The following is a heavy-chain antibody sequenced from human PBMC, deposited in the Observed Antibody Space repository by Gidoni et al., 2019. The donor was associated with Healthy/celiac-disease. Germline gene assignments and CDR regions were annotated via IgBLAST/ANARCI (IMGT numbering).Heavy chain of an antibody. CDR3: ARESAGTTYNWFEP. V-gene: IGHV3-66*02. J-gene: IGHJ5*02. CDR2: IYSGGST. Sequence: EVQLVESGGGLVQPGGSLRLSCAASGFTVSSNYMSWVHQAPGKGLEWVSVIYSGGSTYYADSVKGRFTISRDNSKNTLYLQMNSLRAEDTAVYYCARESAGTTYNWFEPWGQGTLVTVSS. D-gene: IGHD6-13*01. CDR1: GFTVSSNY.